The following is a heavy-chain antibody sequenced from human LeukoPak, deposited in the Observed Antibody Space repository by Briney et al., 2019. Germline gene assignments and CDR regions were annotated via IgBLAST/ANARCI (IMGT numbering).Heavy chain of an antibody. CDR1: GGSISSGDYY. D-gene: IGHD3-3*01. V-gene: IGHV4-30-4*01. CDR3: ARGDRLRFLKWLWPPTDI. J-gene: IGHJ3*02. Sequence: SQTLSLTCTVSGGSISSGDYYWSWIRQPPGKGLEWIGYIYYSGSTYYNPSLKSRVTISVDTSKNQFSLKLSSVTAADTAVYYCARGDRLRFLKWLWPPTDIWGQGTMVTVSS. CDR2: IYYSGST.